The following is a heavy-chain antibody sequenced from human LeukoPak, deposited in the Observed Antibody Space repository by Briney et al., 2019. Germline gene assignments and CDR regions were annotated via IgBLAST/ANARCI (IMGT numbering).Heavy chain of an antibody. D-gene: IGHD6-6*01. CDR1: AGSINNYY. CDR3: ARVAARYVGMDV. V-gene: IGHV4-59*01. J-gene: IGHJ6*02. Sequence: SETLSLTCTVSAGSINNYYWSWIRQPPGKGLEWIGYIYYSGSTNYNPSLKSRVTISVDTSKKQVSLNLSSVTAADTAVYYCARVAARYVGMDVWGRGTTVTVSS. CDR2: IYYSGST.